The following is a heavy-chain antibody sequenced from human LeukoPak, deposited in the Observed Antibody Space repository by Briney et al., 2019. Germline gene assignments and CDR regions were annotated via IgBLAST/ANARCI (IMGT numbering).Heavy chain of an antibody. CDR3: ARARVIPASFDD. J-gene: IGHJ4*02. Sequence: SQTLSLTCTVSGGSITFGSYYWTWIRQPARKGLEWIGRIYTSGRTFYNPSLKSRVTISMDTSMSQFSLRLDSVTAADTAVYYCARARVIPASFDDWGQGTLVTVSS. CDR1: GGSITFGSYY. D-gene: IGHD3-16*02. V-gene: IGHV4-61*02. CDR2: IYTSGRT.